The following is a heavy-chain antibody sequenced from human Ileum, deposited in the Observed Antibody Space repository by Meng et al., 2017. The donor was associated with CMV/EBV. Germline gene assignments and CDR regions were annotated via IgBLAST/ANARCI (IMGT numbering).Heavy chain of an antibody. CDR3: ARGYSDFDY. J-gene: IGHJ4*02. CDR1: GDSVTTRGNF. D-gene: IGHD5-18*01. V-gene: IGHV4-61*08. Sequence: LTCPVAGDSVTTRGNFWSWIRQSPGKGLEWIGYISYSATTQYNPSFRSRVSILVDASNSQFSLKLTSVTVADTAIYFCARGYSDFDYWGQGTLVTVSS. CDR2: ISYSATT.